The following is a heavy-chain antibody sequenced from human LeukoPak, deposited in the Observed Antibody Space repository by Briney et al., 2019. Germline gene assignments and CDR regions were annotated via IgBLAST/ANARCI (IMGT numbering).Heavy chain of an antibody. CDR1: GYTFTSHG. Sequence: ASVKVSCKASGYTFTSHGMQWVRQAPGQRLEWMGWINVGNGDTKYSQKFQGRVTITRDTSASTAYMELSSLRSEDTAVYYCARSHEYCTNGVCPFDYWGQGTLVTVSS. V-gene: IGHV1-3*01. D-gene: IGHD2-8*01. CDR2: INVGNGDT. J-gene: IGHJ4*02. CDR3: ARSHEYCTNGVCPFDY.